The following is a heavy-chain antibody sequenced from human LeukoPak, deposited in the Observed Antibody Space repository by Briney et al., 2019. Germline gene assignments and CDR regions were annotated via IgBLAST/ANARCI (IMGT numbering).Heavy chain of an antibody. D-gene: IGHD3-22*01. CDR3: ASARKSYYYDSSGYVFDY. Sequence: SETLSLTCTVSGGSISSYYWSWIRQPPGKGLEWIGYIYYSGSTNYNPSLKSRVTISVDTSKNQFSLKLSSVTAADTAVYYCASARKSYYYDSSGYVFDYWGQGTLVTVSS. V-gene: IGHV4-59*01. CDR2: IYYSGST. CDR1: GGSISSYY. J-gene: IGHJ4*02.